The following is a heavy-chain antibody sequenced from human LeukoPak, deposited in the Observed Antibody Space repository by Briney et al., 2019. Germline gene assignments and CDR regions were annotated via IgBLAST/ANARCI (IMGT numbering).Heavy chain of an antibody. D-gene: IGHD6-13*01. Sequence: SETLSLTCTVSGGSISSYYWSWIRQPPGKGLEWIGYLYYSGSTNYNPSLKSRVTISVDTSKNQFSLKLSSVTAADTAVYYCARDGSSRSSWYEGSWFDPWGQGTLVSVSS. CDR3: ARDGSSRSSWYEGSWFDP. CDR1: GGSISSYY. V-gene: IGHV4-59*12. CDR2: LYYSGST. J-gene: IGHJ5*02.